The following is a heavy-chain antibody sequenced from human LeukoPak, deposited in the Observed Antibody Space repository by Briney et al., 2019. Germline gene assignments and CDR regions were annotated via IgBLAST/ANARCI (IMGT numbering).Heavy chain of an antibody. CDR3: ARGGDAYRARGLDY. Sequence: PGGSLRLSCAASGFLVSTNYMSWVRQAPGKGLEWVSVIYSGGAIHYADSVKGRFTISRDNAKNMLYLQMNSLRAEDTAVYYCARGGDAYRARGLDYWGQGTLVTVSS. J-gene: IGHJ4*02. D-gene: IGHD5-24*01. CDR2: IYSGGAI. V-gene: IGHV3-53*01. CDR1: GFLVSTNY.